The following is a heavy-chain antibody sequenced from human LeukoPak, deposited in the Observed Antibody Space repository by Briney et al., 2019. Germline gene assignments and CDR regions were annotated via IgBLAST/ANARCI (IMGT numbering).Heavy chain of an antibody. CDR1: GGSFSGYY. Sequence: SETLSLTCAVYGGSFSGYYWSWIPQPPGKGLEWIGEINHSGSTNYNPSLKSRVTVSVNTSKNQFSLKLSSVTAADTAVYYCARDGTRNWFDPWGQRTLVTVSS. V-gene: IGHV4-34*01. J-gene: IGHJ5*02. CDR3: ARDGTRNWFDP. CDR2: INHSGST. D-gene: IGHD1-26*01.